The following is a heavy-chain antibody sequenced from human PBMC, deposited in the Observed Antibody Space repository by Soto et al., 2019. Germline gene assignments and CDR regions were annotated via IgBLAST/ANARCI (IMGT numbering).Heavy chain of an antibody. V-gene: IGHV4-59*01. Sequence: SETLSLTCTVSGGSISSYYWSWIRQPPGKGLEWIGYIYYSGSTNYNPSLKSRVTISVDTSKNQFYLKLSSVTAADTAVYYCARAILTGYPPDYWGQGTLVTVSS. J-gene: IGHJ4*02. CDR1: GGSISSYY. D-gene: IGHD3-9*01. CDR3: ARAILTGYPPDY. CDR2: IYYSGST.